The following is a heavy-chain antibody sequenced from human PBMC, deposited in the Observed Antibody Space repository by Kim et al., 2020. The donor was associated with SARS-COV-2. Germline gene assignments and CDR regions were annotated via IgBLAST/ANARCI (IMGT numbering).Heavy chain of an antibody. J-gene: IGHJ4*02. CDR2: ISGSGGGT. CDR1: GFTFSSYA. D-gene: IGHD2-15*01. V-gene: IGHV3-23*01. CDR3: AKGGIYCSGSSCYWYFFLY. Sequence: GGSLRLSCAASGFTFSSYAMSWVRQAPGKGLEWVSAISGSGGGTYYADSVKGRFTISRDNSKNTLYLQMNSLRAEDTAVYYCAKGGIYCSGSSCYWYFFLYCGQGTLCTVSS.